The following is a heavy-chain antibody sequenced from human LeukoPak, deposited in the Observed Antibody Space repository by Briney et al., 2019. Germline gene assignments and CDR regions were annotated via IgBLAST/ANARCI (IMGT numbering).Heavy chain of an antibody. CDR2: IIPIFGTA. CDR1: GYTFTGYY. J-gene: IGHJ4*02. Sequence: GASVKVSCKASGYTFTGYYMHWVRQAPGQGLEWMGGIIPIFGTANYAQKFQGRVTITADESTSTAYMELSSLRSEDTAVYYCAREGYYGSGVSHWGQGTLVTVSS. CDR3: AREGYYGSGVSH. V-gene: IGHV1-69*13. D-gene: IGHD3-10*01.